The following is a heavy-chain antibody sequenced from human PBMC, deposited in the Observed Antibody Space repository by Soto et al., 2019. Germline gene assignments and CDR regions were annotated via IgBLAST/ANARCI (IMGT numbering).Heavy chain of an antibody. CDR3: AKDLLRGSSSPHRTYYYYYGMDV. D-gene: IGHD6-6*01. CDR1: GFTFSSYA. J-gene: IGHJ6*02. Sequence: PGGSLRLSCAASGFTFSSYAMSWVRQAPGKGLEWVSAISGSGGSTYYADSVKGRFTISRDNSKNTLHLQMNSLRAEDTAVYYCAKDLLRGSSSPHRTYYYYYGMDVWGQGTTVTVSS. CDR2: ISGSGGST. V-gene: IGHV3-23*01.